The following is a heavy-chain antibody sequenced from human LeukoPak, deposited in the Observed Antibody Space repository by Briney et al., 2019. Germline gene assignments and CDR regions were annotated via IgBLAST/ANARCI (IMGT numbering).Heavy chain of an antibody. D-gene: IGHD3-3*01. CDR3: ARDAPNYDFWSGYPNYYYYYMDV. V-gene: IGHV4-61*08. J-gene: IGHJ6*03. Sequence: PSETLSLTCTVSGGSISSGGYYWSWIRQPPGKGLEWIGYIYHSGSTNYNPSLKSRVTMSVDTSKNQFSLKLSSVTAADTAVYYCARDAPNYDFWSGYPNYYYYYMDVWGKGTTVTVSS. CDR2: IYHSGST. CDR1: GGSISSGGYY.